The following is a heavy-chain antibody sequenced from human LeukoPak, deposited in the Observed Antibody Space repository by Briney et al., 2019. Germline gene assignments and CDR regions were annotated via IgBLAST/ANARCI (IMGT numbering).Heavy chain of an antibody. CDR3: TTEAAVGPLYYYYMDV. Sequence: GGSLRLSCAASGFIFSNAWMSWVRQAPGKGLEWDGRIKSKTDGGTTDYAAPVKGRFTISRDDSKNTLYLQMNSLKTEDTAVYYCTTEAAVGPLYYYYMDVWGKGTTVTVSS. D-gene: IGHD6-19*01. V-gene: IGHV3-15*01. J-gene: IGHJ6*03. CDR1: GFIFSNAW. CDR2: IKSKTDGGTT.